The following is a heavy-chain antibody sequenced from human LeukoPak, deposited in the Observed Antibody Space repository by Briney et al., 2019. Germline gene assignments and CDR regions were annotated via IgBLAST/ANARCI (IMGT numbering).Heavy chain of an antibody. CDR3: ARDTIAAYYFDF. Sequence: PGGSLGLSCAASGFSFSSYAMHWVRQAPGKGLEWVALIWSDGSNRHYADSVKGRFTISRENSKNTLHLQMNSLRADDTAVYYCARDTIAAYYFDFWGQGTLVTVSS. D-gene: IGHD5-12*01. J-gene: IGHJ4*02. V-gene: IGHV3-33*01. CDR1: GFSFSSYA. CDR2: IWSDGSNR.